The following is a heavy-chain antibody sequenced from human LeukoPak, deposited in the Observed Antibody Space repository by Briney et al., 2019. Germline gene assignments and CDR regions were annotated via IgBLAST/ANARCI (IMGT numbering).Heavy chain of an antibody. V-gene: IGHV4-39*07. CDR1: GGSISSSSYY. Sequence: SETLSLTCTVSGGSISSSSYYWGWIRQPPGKGLEWIGEINHSGSTNYNPSLKSRVTISVDTSKNQFSLKLSSVTAADTAVYYCARRRAAAGPVGYFQHWGQGTLVTVSS. CDR3: ARRRAAAGPVGYFQH. J-gene: IGHJ1*01. D-gene: IGHD6-13*01. CDR2: INHSGST.